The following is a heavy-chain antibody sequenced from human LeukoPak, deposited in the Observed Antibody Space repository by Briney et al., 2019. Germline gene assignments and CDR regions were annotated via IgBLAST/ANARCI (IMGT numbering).Heavy chain of an antibody. J-gene: IGHJ4*02. D-gene: IGHD5-18*01. V-gene: IGHV3-21*01. CDR2: ISSSSSYI. CDR1: GFTFSHYS. Sequence: GGSLRLSCAASGFTFSHYSINWVRQAPGKGLEWVSSISSSSSYIYYADSVKGRFTISRDNAKNSLYLQMNSLSAEDTAVYYCAKPVDTAMVPLNYFDYWGQGTLVTVSS. CDR3: AKPVDTAMVPLNYFDY.